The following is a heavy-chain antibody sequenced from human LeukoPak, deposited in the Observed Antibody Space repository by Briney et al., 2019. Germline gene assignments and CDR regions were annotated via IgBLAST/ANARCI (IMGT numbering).Heavy chain of an antibody. CDR3: ARVLLGLDH. V-gene: IGHV3-30-3*01. CDR1: GFTFGDYA. CDR2: ISYDGSNK. Sequence: PGRSLRLSCTASGFTFGDYAMSWFRQAPGKGLEWVAVISYDGSNKYYADSVKGRFTISRDNSKNTLYLQMNSLRAEDTAVYYCARVLLGLDHWGQGTLVTVSS. J-gene: IGHJ5*02.